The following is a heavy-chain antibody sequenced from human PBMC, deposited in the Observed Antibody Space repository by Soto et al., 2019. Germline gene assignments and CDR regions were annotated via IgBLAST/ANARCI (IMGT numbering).Heavy chain of an antibody. D-gene: IGHD6-13*01. CDR3: ARDRGSSCCYRPDY. CDR1: GFTFSSYA. J-gene: IGHJ4*02. CDR2: ISYDGSNK. Sequence: GGSLRLSCAASGFTFSSYAMHWVRQAPGKGLEWVAVISYDGSNKYYADSVKGRFTISRDNSKNTLYLQMNSLRAEDTAGYSRARDRGSSCCYRPDYWGQGTLVTVSS. V-gene: IGHV3-30*04.